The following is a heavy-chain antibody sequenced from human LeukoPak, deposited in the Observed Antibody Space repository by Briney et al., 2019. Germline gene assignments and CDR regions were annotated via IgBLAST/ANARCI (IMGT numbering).Heavy chain of an antibody. J-gene: IGHJ4*02. CDR1: EFTFSDAW. Sequence: GGSLRLSCAASEFTFSDAWMNWVRQAPGKGLEWVGRIISKTDGGTTDYAAPVKGRFTFSRDDSKNTLFLQMTSLKTEDTAVYYCAKYSSGSFDYWGQGTLVTVSS. V-gene: IGHV3-15*01. CDR3: AKYSSGSFDY. CDR2: IISKTDGGTT. D-gene: IGHD6-19*01.